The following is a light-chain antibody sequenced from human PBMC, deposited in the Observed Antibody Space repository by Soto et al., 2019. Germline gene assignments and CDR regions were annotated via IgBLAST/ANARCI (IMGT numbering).Light chain of an antibody. Sequence: DIQMTQSPSSLSASVGDRVTITCRASQTISSYLNWYQHKPGKAPKLLIYAASSLQSGVPSRFSGSGSGTDFTLPISSLQPEDFATYYCQQSHSIPYTFGQGTKLEIK. J-gene: IGKJ2*01. CDR2: AAS. V-gene: IGKV1-39*01. CDR3: QQSHSIPYT. CDR1: QTISSY.